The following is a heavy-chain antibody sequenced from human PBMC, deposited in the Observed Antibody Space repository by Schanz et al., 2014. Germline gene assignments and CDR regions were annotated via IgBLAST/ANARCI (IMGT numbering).Heavy chain of an antibody. CDR1: GYTFTSYY. V-gene: IGHV1-46*01. Sequence: QVQLVQSGAEVKKPGASVKVSCKASGYTFTSYYMHWVRQAPGQGLEWMGIINPSGGSTSYAQKFQGRVTMTWDTSTSTAYMELRRLRSDDTAIYYCARDGHSSNWRSYFFYGLDVWGQGTTVTVSS. CDR3: ARDGHSSNWRSYFFYGLDV. D-gene: IGHD6-13*01. CDR2: INPSGGST. J-gene: IGHJ6*02.